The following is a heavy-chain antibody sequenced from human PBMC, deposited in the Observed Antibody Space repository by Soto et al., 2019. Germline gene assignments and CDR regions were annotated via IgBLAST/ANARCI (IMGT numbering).Heavy chain of an antibody. J-gene: IGHJ6*02. CDR3: ARKLSGAVQGWAYGMDV. CDR2: TYSGGTT. D-gene: IGHD1-26*01. CDR1: GFTVSSYN. V-gene: IGHV3-53*02. Sequence: EVHLVESGGGLMQPGGSLRLSCAASGFTVSSYNMIWVRQAPVKGLEWVSVTYSGGTTQYADSVKGRFTVSRDNSKNTLYLQMSSLRADDTAVYYCARKLSGAVQGWAYGMDVWGRGTTVTVSS.